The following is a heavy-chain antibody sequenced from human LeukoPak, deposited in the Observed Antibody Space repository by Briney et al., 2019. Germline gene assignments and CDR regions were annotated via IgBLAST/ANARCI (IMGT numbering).Heavy chain of an antibody. D-gene: IGHD3-10*01. CDR2: IIPILGIS. V-gene: IGHV1-69*04. Sequence: SVKVSCKASGGTFSSYAISWVRQAPGQGLEWMGRIIPILGISNYAQKFQGRVKNSADKSNSQAYRELSRLRSEDTAVYYCTSCMVRGVNSFDPWGQGNLVTVSS. CDR3: TSCMVRGVNSFDP. J-gene: IGHJ5*02. CDR1: GGTFSSYA.